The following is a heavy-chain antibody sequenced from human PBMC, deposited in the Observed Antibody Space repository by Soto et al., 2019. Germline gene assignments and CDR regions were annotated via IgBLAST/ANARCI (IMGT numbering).Heavy chain of an antibody. D-gene: IGHD4-17*01. J-gene: IGHJ6*03. CDR2: INHSGST. CDR1: GGSFSGCY. CDR3: ARGGRTVTTDYYYYMDV. Sequence: PSETLSLTCAVYGGSFSGCYWSWIRQPPGKGLEWIGEINHSGSTNYNPSLKSRVTISVDTSKNQFSLKLSSVTAADTAVYYCARGGRTVTTDYYYYMDVWGKGTTVTVSS. V-gene: IGHV4-34*01.